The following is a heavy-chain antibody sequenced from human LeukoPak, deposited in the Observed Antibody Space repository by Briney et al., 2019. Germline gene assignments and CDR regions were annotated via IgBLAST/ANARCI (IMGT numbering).Heavy chain of an antibody. Sequence: GGSLRLSCAASGFTFSSHWMHWVRQAPGKGLVWVSRINSDGSSTIYADSVKGRFTISRGNAKNTLYLQMNSLRAEDTAVYYCARKIAAAVSSGDYWGQGTLVTVSS. J-gene: IGHJ4*02. CDR2: INSDGSST. CDR3: ARKIAAAVSSGDY. CDR1: GFTFSSHW. V-gene: IGHV3-74*01. D-gene: IGHD6-13*01.